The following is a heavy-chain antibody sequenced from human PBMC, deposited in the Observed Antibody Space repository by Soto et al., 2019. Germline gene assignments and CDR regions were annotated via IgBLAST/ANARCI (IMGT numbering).Heavy chain of an antibody. D-gene: IGHD1-1*01. Sequence: QVQLQESGPGLVKPSGTLSLTCAVSGDSITNSNWWSWVRQAPGKGLEWIGEIYHSGATTYNPSLKSRVTISVDPPNNHFSLKLTSVTAAHTAVYFCARDLGTGTAYWGQGTLVTVAS. CDR3: ARDLGTGTAY. CDR2: IYHSGAT. V-gene: IGHV4-4*02. J-gene: IGHJ4*02. CDR1: GDSITNSNW.